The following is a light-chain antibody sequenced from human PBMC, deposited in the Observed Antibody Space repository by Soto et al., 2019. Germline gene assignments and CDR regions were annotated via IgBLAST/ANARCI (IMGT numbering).Light chain of an antibody. J-gene: IGKJ2*01. V-gene: IGKV1-39*01. Sequence: DIQMTQSPPSLSASVGDRVTITCRASQNVWTYLNWYQQKPGKAPRLLLYGASDLEDGVPARFSGGGSGTDFTLTISSLQPEDYATYYCQQTFYIPRTFGQGTKVDIK. CDR2: GAS. CDR1: QNVWTY. CDR3: QQTFYIPRT.